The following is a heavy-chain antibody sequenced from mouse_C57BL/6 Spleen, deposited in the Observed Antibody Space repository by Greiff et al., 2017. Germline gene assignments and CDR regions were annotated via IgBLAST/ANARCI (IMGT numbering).Heavy chain of an antibody. D-gene: IGHD1-1*01. CDR2: IYPGSGST. CDR3: ARDHYGSSPDDFDY. CDR1: GYTFTSYW. J-gene: IGHJ2*01. V-gene: IGHV1-55*01. Sequence: QVQLQQPGAELVKPGASVKMSCKASGYTFTSYWITWVKQRPGQGLEWIGDIYPGSGSTNYNEKFKSKATLTVDTSSSTAYMQLSSLTSEDSAVYYCARDHYGSSPDDFDYWGQGTTLTVSS.